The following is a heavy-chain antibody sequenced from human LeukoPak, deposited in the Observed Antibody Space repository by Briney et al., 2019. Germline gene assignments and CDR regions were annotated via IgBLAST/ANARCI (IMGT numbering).Heavy chain of an antibody. Sequence: GGSLRLSCAASGFTFSSYSMNWVRQAPGKGLEWASSITSTSSYIYYADSVKGRFTISRDNAKNSLYLQMNSLRAEDTAVYYCARERRSTGAVSGYVDYWGQGTLVTVSS. V-gene: IGHV3-21*01. CDR1: GFTFSSYS. J-gene: IGHJ4*02. CDR2: ITSTSSYI. CDR3: ARERRSTGAVSGYVDY. D-gene: IGHD3-9*01.